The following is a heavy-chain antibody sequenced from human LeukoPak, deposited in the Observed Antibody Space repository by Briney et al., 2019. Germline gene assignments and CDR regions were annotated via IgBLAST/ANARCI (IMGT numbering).Heavy chain of an antibody. V-gene: IGHV3-21*01. Sequence: GGSLRLSCAASGFTFSSYSMNWVRQAPGKGLEWVSSISSSSSYIYYADSVKGRFTISRDNAKNSLYLQMNSLRAEDTAVYYCARDAYDSSGYYPLNFDYWGQGTLVTVSS. D-gene: IGHD3-22*01. J-gene: IGHJ4*02. CDR2: ISSSSSYI. CDR3: ARDAYDSSGYYPLNFDY. CDR1: GFTFSSYS.